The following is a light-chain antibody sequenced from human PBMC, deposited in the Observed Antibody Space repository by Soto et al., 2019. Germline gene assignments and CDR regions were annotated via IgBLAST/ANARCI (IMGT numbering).Light chain of an antibody. J-gene: IGKJ1*01. V-gene: IGKV3-11*01. CDR1: QSVSSY. CDR3: QQRSSWPSWT. Sequence: EIVLTQSPATLSLSPGERATLSCRASQSVSSYLAWYQQKPGQAPRLLIYDASSRATGIPPRCSGSGSGTNFTLTISSLEPEDFAVYYCQQRSSWPSWTFGQGTKVDIK. CDR2: DAS.